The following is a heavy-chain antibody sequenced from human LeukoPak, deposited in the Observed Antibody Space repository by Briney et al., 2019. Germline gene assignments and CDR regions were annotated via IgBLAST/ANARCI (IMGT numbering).Heavy chain of an antibody. CDR3: AREAAGQAKRDFFDS. Sequence: ASVKVSCKASGFTFTSYGISWVRQAPGQGLEWVGWISAYNGKTNSAQKFQGRVTMTTVTSASTAYMELRSLTSDDTAMYYYAREAAGQAKRDFFDSWGQGTLVTVSS. D-gene: IGHD1-1*01. V-gene: IGHV1-18*01. J-gene: IGHJ4*02. CDR2: ISAYNGKT. CDR1: GFTFTSYG.